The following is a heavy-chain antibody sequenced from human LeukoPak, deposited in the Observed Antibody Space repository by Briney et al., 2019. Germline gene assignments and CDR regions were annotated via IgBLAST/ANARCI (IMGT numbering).Heavy chain of an antibody. V-gene: IGHV4-39*07. CDR3: ARRVATASPWFDP. CDR1: GGSISSSSYY. CDR2: IYYSGST. Sequence: SETLSLTCTVSGGSISSSSYYWGWIRQPPGKGLEWIGSIYYSGSTNYNPSLKGRVTISVDTSKNQFSLKLSSVTAADTAVYYCARRVATASPWFDPWGQGTLVTVSS. J-gene: IGHJ5*02. D-gene: IGHD5-12*01.